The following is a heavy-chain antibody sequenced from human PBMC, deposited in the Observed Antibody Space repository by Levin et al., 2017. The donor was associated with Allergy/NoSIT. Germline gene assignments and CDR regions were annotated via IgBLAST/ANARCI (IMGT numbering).Heavy chain of an antibody. J-gene: IGHJ6*02. V-gene: IGHV3-7*01. CDR3: AREEGWGYHFGMDG. D-gene: IGHD3-16*02. CDR1: GFTFTSFW. CDR2: IERDGSKT. Sequence: LSLTCAASGFTFTSFWMTWVRQAPGKGLEWVANIERDGSKTYYMDSVKGRFTISRDNAKNSVFLQMNSLRVDDTAVYYCAREEGWGYHFGMDGWGQGTTVTVSS.